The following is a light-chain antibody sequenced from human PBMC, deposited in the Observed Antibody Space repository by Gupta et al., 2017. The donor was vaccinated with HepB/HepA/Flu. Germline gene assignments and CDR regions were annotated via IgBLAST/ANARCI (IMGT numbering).Light chain of an antibody. V-gene: IGLV1-40*01. CDR1: SSNIGAGYD. J-gene: IGLJ2*01. CDR2: GYN. Sequence: QSVLTQPPSVSGAPGQRVTISCTGSSSNIGAGYDVHWYQQLPGTAPKLLIYGYNNRPSGVPDRFSGSKSGTSASLAITGLQAEDEADYYCQSYDSGLSGSKFGGGTKLTVL. CDR3: QSYDSGLSGSK.